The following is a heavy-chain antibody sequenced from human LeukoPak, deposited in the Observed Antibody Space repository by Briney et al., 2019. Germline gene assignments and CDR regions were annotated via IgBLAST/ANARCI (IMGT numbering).Heavy chain of an antibody. J-gene: IGHJ3*01. CDR2: ISAYNGNT. CDR1: GYSFTSYG. CDR3: ARMTGDSGYGPDDAFDV. V-gene: IGHV1-18*01. Sequence: ASVKLSCKASGYSFTSYGISWVRQAPGQGLGWMGWISAYNGNTNYAQKLQGRVTMTRNTSISTAYMELSSLRSEDKAVYYCARMTGDSGYGPDDAFDVSGQGTIVTVSS. D-gene: IGHD5-12*01.